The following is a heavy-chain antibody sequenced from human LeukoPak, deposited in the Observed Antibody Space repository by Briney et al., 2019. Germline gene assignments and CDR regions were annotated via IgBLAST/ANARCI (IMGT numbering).Heavy chain of an antibody. CDR1: GGSISSSNYY. CDR3: ARQRVDTGMIDY. D-gene: IGHD5-18*01. CDR2: IFYTGST. J-gene: IGHJ4*02. V-gene: IGHV4-39*01. Sequence: SSETLSLTCTVSGGSISSSNYYWGWIGQPPGKGLEWIGNIFYTGSTYYNPSLKSRVTISVYTSKNQFSLNLNSVTAADTAVYYCARQRVDTGMIDYWGQGALVTVSS.